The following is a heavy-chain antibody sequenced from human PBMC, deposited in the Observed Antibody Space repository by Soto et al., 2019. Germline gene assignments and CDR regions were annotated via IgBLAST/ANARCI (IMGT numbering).Heavy chain of an antibody. CDR3: AREETYYDILTGFYYFDY. D-gene: IGHD3-9*01. Sequence: GGSLRLSCAASGFSFSTYDIHRVRQAPVKGLDWRALICCDGNNKFYGDSVKGRFTTSRDNSKNTFFLQMKSLRAEDTAVYYCAREETYYDILTGFYYFDYWGQGTLVTVSS. CDR1: GFSFSTYD. J-gene: IGHJ4*02. CDR2: ICCDGNNK. V-gene: IGHV3-33*08.